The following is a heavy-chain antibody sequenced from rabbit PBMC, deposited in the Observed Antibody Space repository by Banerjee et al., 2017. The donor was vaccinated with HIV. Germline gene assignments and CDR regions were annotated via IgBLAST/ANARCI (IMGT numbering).Heavy chain of an antibody. CDR1: GFDFSTVG. V-gene: IGHV1S47*01. Sequence: QEQLVESGGGLVQPGGSLKLSCKASGFDFSTVGVSWVRQAPGKGLEWIGYIDPVVDTTYYASGVNGRFTISSHNAQNTLYLQLNSLTAADTATYFCARDLAGVIGWNFNLWGQGTLVTVS. CDR2: IDPVVDTT. D-gene: IGHD4-1*01. J-gene: IGHJ4*01. CDR3: ARDLAGVIGWNFNL.